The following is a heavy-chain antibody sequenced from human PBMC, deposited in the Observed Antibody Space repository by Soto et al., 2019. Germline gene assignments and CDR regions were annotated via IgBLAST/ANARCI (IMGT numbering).Heavy chain of an antibody. J-gene: IGHJ6*02. Sequence: ELQLVETGGGSIQTGGSLRLSCAASGFSISSYYIAWVRQPPGKGLEWVSTTFSGGNTEYAASVKGRCSISRDNYKNTLYLQMDNLRVEDTAVYYCARKPPSAIQGWAFGMDVWGQGTTVSVSS. V-gene: IGHV3-53*02. D-gene: IGHD2-21*01. CDR1: GFSISSYY. CDR2: TFSGGNT. CDR3: ARKPPSAIQGWAFGMDV.